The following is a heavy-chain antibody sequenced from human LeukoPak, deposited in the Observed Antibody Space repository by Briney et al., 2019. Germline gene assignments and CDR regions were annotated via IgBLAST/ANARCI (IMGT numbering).Heavy chain of an antibody. CDR3: VRDRPYYHESNGHYYNRDGDH. CDR1: GFTFNIYA. D-gene: IGHD3-22*01. V-gene: IGHV3-23*01. J-gene: IGHJ5*02. Sequence: GGSLRLSCAASGFTFNIYAMSWDRLAPGKGLQWVASMCGSAGCTFYSDSVKGRFTISRDNSKNTLYLQMNSLRAEDTAIYYCVRDRPYYHESNGHYYNRDGDHWGQGTLVTVSS. CDR2: MCGSAGCT.